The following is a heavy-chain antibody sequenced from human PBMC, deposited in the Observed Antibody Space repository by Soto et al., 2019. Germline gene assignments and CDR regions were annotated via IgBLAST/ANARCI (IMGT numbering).Heavy chain of an antibody. CDR2: IKQDGSEK. Sequence: EVQLVESGGGLVQPRGSLRLSCAASGFTFSSYWMSWVRQAPGKGLEWVANIKQDGSEKYYVDSVKGRFTISRDNAKNSLYLQMNSLRAEDTAVYYCARVQLERRGYYYYYMDVWGKGTTVTVSS. CDR1: GFTFSSYW. V-gene: IGHV3-7*01. J-gene: IGHJ6*03. CDR3: ARVQLERRGYYYYYMDV. D-gene: IGHD1-1*01.